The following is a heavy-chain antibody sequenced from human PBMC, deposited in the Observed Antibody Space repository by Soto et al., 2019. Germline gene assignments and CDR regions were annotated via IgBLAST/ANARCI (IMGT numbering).Heavy chain of an antibody. J-gene: IGHJ4*02. CDR3: ARVSLQQLESDY. CDR2: INAGNGNT. D-gene: IGHD6-13*01. Sequence: VASVKVSCKASGYTFTSYAMHWVRQAPGQRLEWMGWINAGNGNTKYSQKFQGRVTITRDTSASTAYMELSSLRSEDTAVYYCARVSLQQLESDYWGQGTLVTVSS. V-gene: IGHV1-3*01. CDR1: GYTFTSYA.